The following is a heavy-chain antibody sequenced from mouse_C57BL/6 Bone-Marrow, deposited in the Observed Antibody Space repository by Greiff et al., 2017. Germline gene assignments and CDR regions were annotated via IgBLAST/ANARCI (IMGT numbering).Heavy chain of an antibody. CDR3: ARNITREGRDGYWEV. Sequence: EVKLVESGGGLVKPGGSLKLSCAASGFTFSSYAMSWVRQTPEKRLEWVATISDGGSYTYYPDNVKGRFPISRDNAKNNLYLQMSHLTSEDTAMYYWARNITREGRDGYWEVWATGPTAPGS. CDR1: GFTFSSYA. V-gene: IGHV5-4*03. D-gene: IGHD1-1*01. J-gene: IGHJ1*03. CDR2: ISDGGSYT.